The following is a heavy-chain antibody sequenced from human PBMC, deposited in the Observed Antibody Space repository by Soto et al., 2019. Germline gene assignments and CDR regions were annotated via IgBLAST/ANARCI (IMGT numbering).Heavy chain of an antibody. CDR1: DYTFTNYG. J-gene: IGHJ5*02. CDR3: ARDSTSPSCTSLSCPRGGWFDP. D-gene: IGHD2-2*01. CDR2: INPYNPNT. Sequence: QVQLVQSGAEVKDPGASVKVSCKASDYTFTNYGISWVRQAPGQGPEWMGCINPYNPNTYYAQKVEGRVTMTTDTSTSRAYMELTSLTSDVTAVYYCARDSTSPSCTSLSCPRGGWFDPWGQGPQLTFSS. V-gene: IGHV1-18*04.